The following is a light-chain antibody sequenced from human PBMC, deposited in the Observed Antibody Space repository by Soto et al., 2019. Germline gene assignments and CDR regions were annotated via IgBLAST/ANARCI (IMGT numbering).Light chain of an antibody. CDR1: VLAKKY. Sequence: SYELTQPSSVSVSPGQTARITCSGDVLAKKYARWFQQKPGQAPVLVIYKDSERPSGIPERFSGSGSGTTVTLTISGAQVEDEADYYFYSSADNIWGVFGGGTKVTVL. CDR3: YSSADNIWGV. V-gene: IGLV3-27*01. J-gene: IGLJ2*01. CDR2: KDS.